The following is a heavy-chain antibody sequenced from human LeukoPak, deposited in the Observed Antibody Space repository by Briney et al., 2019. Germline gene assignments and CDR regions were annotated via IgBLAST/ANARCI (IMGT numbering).Heavy chain of an antibody. D-gene: IGHD4-23*01. CDR1: GVSVSSYY. CDR3: ARVEGGKFPDYMDV. J-gene: IGHJ6*03. V-gene: IGHV4-4*07. CDR2: IYTSGST. Sequence: SETLSLTCTVSGVSVSSYYWSWIRQPAGKGLEWIGHIYTSGSTNYNPSLKSRVTISVDTSKNQFSLKLSSVTAADTAVYYCARVEGGKFPDYMDVWGKGTTVTISS.